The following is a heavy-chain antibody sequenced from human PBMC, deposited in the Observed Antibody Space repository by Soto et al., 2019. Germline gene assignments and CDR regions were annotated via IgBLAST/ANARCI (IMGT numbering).Heavy chain of an antibody. CDR3: AKALNYSNFDY. J-gene: IGHJ4*02. CDR2: IFPRDSDT. V-gene: IGHV5-51*01. CDR1: GYNFMRQW. Sequence: GESLKISCEVSGYNFMRQWIAWVRQMPGKGLEWMGTIFPRDSDTRYSPSFQGQVTISADKSINTAYDQWTSLEASDTAIYFCAKALNYSNFDYWGQGTLVTVSS. D-gene: IGHD4-4*01.